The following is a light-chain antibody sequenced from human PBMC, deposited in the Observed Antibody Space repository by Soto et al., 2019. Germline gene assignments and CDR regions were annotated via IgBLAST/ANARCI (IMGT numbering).Light chain of an antibody. CDR1: QSVSSN. V-gene: IGKV3-15*01. Sequence: EIMMTQSPATLSVSPGERATLSCRASQSVSSNLAWYQQKPGQAPRLLLYGASTTATGIPARFSGSGTGTEFTLTISSLQSEDFAVYYCQQRSKWPLTFGGGTKVDI. CDR2: GAS. CDR3: QQRSKWPLT. J-gene: IGKJ4*01.